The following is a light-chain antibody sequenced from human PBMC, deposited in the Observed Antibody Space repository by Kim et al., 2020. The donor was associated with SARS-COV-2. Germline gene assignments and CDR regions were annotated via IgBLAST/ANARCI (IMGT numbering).Light chain of an antibody. CDR1: QSVSSSY. V-gene: IGKV3-20*01. Sequence: EIVLTQSPGTLSLSPGERATLSCRASQSVSSSYLAWYQQKPGQAPRLLIHGASSRATGIPDRFSGSGSGTDFTLTISRLEPEDFALYYGQHYGSSPQLTFGGGTKVDIK. CDR3: QHYGSSPQLT. CDR2: GAS. J-gene: IGKJ4*01.